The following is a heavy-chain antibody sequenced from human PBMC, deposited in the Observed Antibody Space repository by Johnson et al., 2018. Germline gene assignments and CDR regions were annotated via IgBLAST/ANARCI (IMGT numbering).Heavy chain of an antibody. CDR1: GGSISSHY. CDR3: ARGGGADYYYGMDV. D-gene: IGHD1-26*01. J-gene: IGHJ6*02. V-gene: IGHV4-59*11. Sequence: QVQLQESGPGLVKPSETLSLTCTVSGGSISSHYWSWIRQPPGKGLEWIGYIYYSGSTNYNPSLKSRITISVDTSKNQFPLKLSSVTAADTAVYYCARGGGADYYYGMDVWGPGTTVTVSS. CDR2: IYYSGST.